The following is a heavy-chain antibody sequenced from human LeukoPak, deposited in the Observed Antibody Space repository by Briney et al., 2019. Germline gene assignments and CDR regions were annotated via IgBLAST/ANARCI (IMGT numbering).Heavy chain of an antibody. Sequence: PSETLSLTCTVSGGSISSYYWSWIRQPPGKGLEWIGYIYYSGSTNYNPSLKSRVTISVDTSKNQFSLKLSSVTAADTAVYYCARGLGRGPAAILSWGQGTLVTVSS. CDR1: GGSISSYY. D-gene: IGHD2-2*01. CDR2: IYYSGST. CDR3: ARGLGRGPAAILS. J-gene: IGHJ4*02. V-gene: IGHV4-59*12.